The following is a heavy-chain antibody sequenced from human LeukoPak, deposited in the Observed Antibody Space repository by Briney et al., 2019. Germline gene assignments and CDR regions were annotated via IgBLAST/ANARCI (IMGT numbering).Heavy chain of an antibody. CDR3: ARGNPGSMIGDI. V-gene: IGHV1-2*02. CDR2: INPNSGGT. CDR1: GYTLTGYF. Sequence: ASVKVSCKASGYTLTGYFMHWVRQAPGQGLEWRGWINPNSGGTNYAQKFQGRVTMTRDTSISTAYMELSRLRSDDTAVYYCARGNPGSMIGDIWGQGTMVTVSS. J-gene: IGHJ3*02. D-gene: IGHD3-10*02.